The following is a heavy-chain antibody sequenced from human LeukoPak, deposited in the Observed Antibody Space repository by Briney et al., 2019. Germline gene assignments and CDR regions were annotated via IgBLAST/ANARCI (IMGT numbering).Heavy chain of an antibody. CDR1: GGSISSSTYY. J-gene: IGHJ4*02. CDR3: ARQGVGATDC. CDR2: ITYSGST. Sequence: PSETLSLTCTVSGGSISSSTYYWAWIRQSPGKGLEWIGSITYSGSTYYTPSLESRVTISVDTSKNQFSLRLISVTAVDTAVYYCARQGVGATDCWGQGTLVTVSS. V-gene: IGHV4-39*01. D-gene: IGHD1-26*01.